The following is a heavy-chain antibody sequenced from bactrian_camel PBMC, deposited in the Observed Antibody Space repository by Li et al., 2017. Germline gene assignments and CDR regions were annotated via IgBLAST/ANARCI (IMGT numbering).Heavy chain of an antibody. Sequence: HVQLVESGGGSVQAGGSLTLSCAVSGNTNNRYCVGWFRQFPGKEREGVGHIDNNGRATYADSVKGRFTLSQDSAKNTVDLQMNSLQPEDTALYYCAAEPVTWGCGAGSWEAGSKYWGQGTQVTVS. CDR1: GNTNNRYC. J-gene: IGHJ4*01. D-gene: IGHD5*01. CDR2: IDNNGRA. CDR3: AAEPVTWGCGAGSWEAGSKY. V-gene: IGHV3S53*01.